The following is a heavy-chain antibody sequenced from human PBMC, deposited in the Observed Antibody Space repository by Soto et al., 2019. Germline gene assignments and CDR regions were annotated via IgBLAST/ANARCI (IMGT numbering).Heavy chain of an antibody. D-gene: IGHD2-8*02. CDR1: GFTFSSSA. V-gene: IGHV3-23*01. CDR2: ISSSAART. J-gene: IGHJ4*02. Sequence: GGSLRLSCAASGFTFSSSAMSWVRQAPGKGLEWVSSISSSAARTYYPDSVRGRFTISRDNSKNTLSLQMNSLRAEDTAVYYCAKTLGLVALFDSRGQRTPVTVSS. CDR3: AKTLGLVALFDS.